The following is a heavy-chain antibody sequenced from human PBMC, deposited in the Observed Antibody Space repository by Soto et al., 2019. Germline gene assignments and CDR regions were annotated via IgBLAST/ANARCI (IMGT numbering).Heavy chain of an antibody. CDR3: ARGLAAGDY. D-gene: IGHD6-13*01. CDR2: INPNDGST. Sequence: QVQLVQSGAEVKNPGASVKVSCKASGYTFTNYYIHWVRQAPGQGLEWMAIINPNDGSTNYAQKFQGRVTLARDTFTSTVYMELSSLRSEDTAIYYCARGLAAGDYWGQGTLVTVSS. CDR1: GYTFTNYY. J-gene: IGHJ4*02. V-gene: IGHV1-46*01.